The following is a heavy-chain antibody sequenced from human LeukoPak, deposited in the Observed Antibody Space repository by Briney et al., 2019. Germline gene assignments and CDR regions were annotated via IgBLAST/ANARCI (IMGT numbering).Heavy chain of an antibody. CDR1: GGSISSNY. D-gene: IGHD3-10*02. J-gene: IGHJ4*02. V-gene: IGHV4-59*08. CDR3: ARHPFMSAFDY. Sequence: SETLSLTCTVSGGSISSNYWSWIRQPPGEGLEWIGYIYISGHTHYNPSLKSRVTMSMDTSKNQSSLKMSSVTGADTAVYYCARHPFMSAFDYWGQGTLVTVSS. CDR2: IYISGHT.